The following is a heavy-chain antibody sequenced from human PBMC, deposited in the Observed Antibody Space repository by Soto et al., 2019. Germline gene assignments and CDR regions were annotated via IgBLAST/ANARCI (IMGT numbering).Heavy chain of an antibody. CDR2: VLPILGMA. Sequence: QVQLVQSGAEVKKPGSSVKVSCEASGGTFSSYSFSWVRQAPGQGLEWMGRVLPILGMANYAQKFQGRVTITADKSTSPVYMELSSLRSEDTAVYYCARGGAVVVPGAVDRHNWFDPWGQGTLVTVSS. CDR3: ARGGAVVVPGAVDRHNWFDP. CDR1: GGTFSSYS. V-gene: IGHV1-69*02. J-gene: IGHJ5*02. D-gene: IGHD2-2*01.